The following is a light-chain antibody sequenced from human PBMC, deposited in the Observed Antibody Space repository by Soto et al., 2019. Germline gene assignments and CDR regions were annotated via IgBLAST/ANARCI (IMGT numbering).Light chain of an antibody. V-gene: IGKV1-5*01. CDR1: QSISSW. CDR2: DAS. J-gene: IGKJ1*01. Sequence: DIQMTQSPSTLSASVGDRVTITCRASQSISSWLAWYQQKPGKAPKLLIYDASSLESGVPSRFSGSGSGTEFTLTISSLQPDDFATYYCKKYNIYWTFGQGTKVEIK. CDR3: KKYNIYWT.